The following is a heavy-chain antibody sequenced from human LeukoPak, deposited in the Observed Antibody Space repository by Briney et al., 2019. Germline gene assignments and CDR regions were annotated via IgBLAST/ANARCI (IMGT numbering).Heavy chain of an antibody. CDR1: GFTFSPYW. CDR2: IDSDGSST. J-gene: IGHJ4*02. V-gene: IGHV3-74*01. D-gene: IGHD6-19*01. CDR3: ARDPSALAGYIEY. Sequence: PGGSLRLSCAASGFTFSPYWMHWVRQAPGKGLVWVSRIDSDGSSTTYADSVKGRFTISRDNAENTLYLQMNSLRAEDTAVYYCARDPSALAGYIEYWGQGTLVTVSS.